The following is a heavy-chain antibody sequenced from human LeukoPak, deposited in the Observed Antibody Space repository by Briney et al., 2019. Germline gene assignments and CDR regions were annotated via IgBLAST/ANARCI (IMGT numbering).Heavy chain of an antibody. CDR1: GFTFSSYA. CDR2: ISGSGGST. D-gene: IGHD3-10*01. Sequence: GGSLRLSCAASGFTFSSYAMSWVRQAPGKGLEWVSAISGSGGSTYYADSVKGRFTISRDDSKNTLYLQMNSLRAEDTAVYYCAKAYYGSGSNYFDYWGQGTLVTVSS. V-gene: IGHV3-23*01. CDR3: AKAYYGSGSNYFDY. J-gene: IGHJ4*02.